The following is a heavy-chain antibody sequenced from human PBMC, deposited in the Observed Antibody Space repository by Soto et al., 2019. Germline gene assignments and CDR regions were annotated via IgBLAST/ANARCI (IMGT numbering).Heavy chain of an antibody. V-gene: IGHV4-39*01. CDR3: ARLEGLATISYYFDF. CDR1: XECINSDKYY. CDR2: IYYRGNA. J-gene: IGHJ4*02. D-gene: IGHD3-9*01. Sequence: SETMSLTCSVSXECINSDKYYWGWIRKQKGKGLEWIGIIYYRGNAYYNPSLQTLVTISLDKSKSQFSLKLNSVTAADSAVYFCARLEGLATISYYFDFWGPGALVTVSS.